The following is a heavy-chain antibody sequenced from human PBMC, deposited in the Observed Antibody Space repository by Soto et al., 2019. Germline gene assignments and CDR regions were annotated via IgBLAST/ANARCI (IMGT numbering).Heavy chain of an antibody. D-gene: IGHD3-3*01. CDR1: GYNFAGYW. CDR3: ARGGVSTRSFDY. Sequence: GESLKISCKGSGYNFAGYWIAWVRQMPGKGLELMGIIYPSDSDTRYRPSFQGQVTISADKSISSAYLQWSSLRASDTAMYYCARGGVSTRSFDYWGQGTPVTVSS. CDR2: IYPSDSDT. V-gene: IGHV5-51*01. J-gene: IGHJ4*02.